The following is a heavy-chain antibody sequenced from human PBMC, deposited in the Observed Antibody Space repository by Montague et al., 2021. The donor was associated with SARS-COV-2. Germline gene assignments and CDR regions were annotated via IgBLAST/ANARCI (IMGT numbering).Heavy chain of an antibody. CDR2: ITNGGSQI. CDR1: GFSFSSYT. D-gene: IGHD3-16*01. V-gene: IGHV3-21*01. Sequence: SLRLSCAASGFSFSSYTMNWVRQAPGKGLEWLSSITNGGSQIYYADSVPGRFSISGDNSKNSLFLQMNSLTAEDTAVYYCTRVVVLRDGFDSWGQGTLVTVSS. J-gene: IGHJ4*02. CDR3: TRVVVLRDGFDS.